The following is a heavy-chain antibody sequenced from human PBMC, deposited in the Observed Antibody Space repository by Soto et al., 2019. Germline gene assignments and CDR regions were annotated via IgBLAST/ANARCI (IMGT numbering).Heavy chain of an antibody. Sequence: GGSLRLSCAASGFTFSSYAMHWVRQAPGKGLEWVAVISYDGSNKYYADSVKGRFTISRDNSKNTLYLQMNSLRAEDTAVYYCARGTYGGSGSYRYGMDVWGQGTTVTVSS. V-gene: IGHV3-30-3*01. J-gene: IGHJ6*02. D-gene: IGHD3-10*01. CDR2: ISYDGSNK. CDR3: ARGTYGGSGSYRYGMDV. CDR1: GFTFSSYA.